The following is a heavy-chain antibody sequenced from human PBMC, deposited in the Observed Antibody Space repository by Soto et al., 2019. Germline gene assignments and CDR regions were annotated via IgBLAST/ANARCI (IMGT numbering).Heavy chain of an antibody. CDR1: GYTFTSYG. CDR3: ARGGDYYYGLDV. J-gene: IGHJ6*02. V-gene: IGHV1-18*01. CDR2: ISAFNGQT. D-gene: IGHD3-16*01. Sequence: GASVKVSCKASGYTFTSYGVSWVRQAPGQGLEWMGWISAFNGQTNYKQKGQGRVTLTTDASTSTAYMELRSLRSDDTAVYYCARGGDYYYGLDVWGQGTTVTVSS.